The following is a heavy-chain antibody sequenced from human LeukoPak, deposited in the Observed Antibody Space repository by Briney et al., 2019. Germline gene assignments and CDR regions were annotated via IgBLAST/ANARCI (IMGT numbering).Heavy chain of an antibody. Sequence: GGSLRLSCAASGFTFSSYAMSWVRQAPGKGLEWVSAISGSGGSTYYADSVKGRFTISRDNSKNTLYLQMNSLRAEDTAVYYCAKGLGYYYDSSGGAFDIWGQGTMVTVSS. J-gene: IGHJ3*02. CDR2: ISGSGGST. CDR3: AKGLGYYYDSSGGAFDI. V-gene: IGHV3-23*01. CDR1: GFTFSSYA. D-gene: IGHD3-22*01.